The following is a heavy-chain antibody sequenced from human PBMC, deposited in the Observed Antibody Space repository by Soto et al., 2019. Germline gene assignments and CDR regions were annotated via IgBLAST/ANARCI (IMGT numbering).Heavy chain of an antibody. J-gene: IGHJ6*03. D-gene: IGHD3-10*02. CDR3: ARDMLALMRYYFYMDV. Sequence: QVQLVESGGGVVQPGRSLRLSCAASGFTFSSYGMHWVRQALGKGLEWVAVIWYDGNNKYYADSVKGRFTISRDNSKNTLYLQMNSLRAEDTAVHYCARDMLALMRYYFYMDVWGKGTSVTVSS. CDR1: GFTFSSYG. CDR2: IWYDGNNK. V-gene: IGHV3-33*01.